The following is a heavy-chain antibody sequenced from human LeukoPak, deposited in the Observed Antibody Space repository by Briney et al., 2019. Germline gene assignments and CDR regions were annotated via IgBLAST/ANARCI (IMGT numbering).Heavy chain of an antibody. CDR2: IYTSGST. V-gene: IGHV4-4*07. CDR1: GGSISSYY. Sequence: SETLSLTCTVSGGSISSYYWSWIRQPAGKGLEWIGRIYTSGSTNYNPSLKSRVTMSVDTSKNQFSLTLSSVTAADTAVYSCARVRVVDYGSGSYDWFDPWGQGTLVTVSS. CDR3: ARVRVVDYGSGSYDWFDP. D-gene: IGHD3-10*01. J-gene: IGHJ5*02.